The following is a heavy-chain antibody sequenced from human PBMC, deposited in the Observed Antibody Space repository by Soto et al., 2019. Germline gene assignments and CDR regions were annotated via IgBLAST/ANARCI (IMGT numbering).Heavy chain of an antibody. CDR3: ARDPYYYDSSGYPH. V-gene: IGHV4-31*03. J-gene: IGHJ4*02. CDR1: GGSISSGGYY. CDR2: IYYSGST. Sequence: TLSLTCTVSGGSISSGGYYWSWIRQHPGKGLEWIGYIYYSGSTYYNPSLKSRVTISVDTSRNQFSLKLSSVTAADTAVYYCARDPYYYDSSGYPHWGQGTLVTVSS. D-gene: IGHD3-22*01.